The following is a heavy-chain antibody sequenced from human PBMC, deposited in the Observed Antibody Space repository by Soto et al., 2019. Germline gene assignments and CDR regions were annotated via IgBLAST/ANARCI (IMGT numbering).Heavy chain of an antibody. CDR2: ISSSGSTI. CDR1: GFTFSSYE. CDR3: AREGVATVDFDY. V-gene: IGHV3-48*03. J-gene: IGHJ4*02. Sequence: PGGSLRLSCAASGFTFSSYEMNWVRQAPGKGLEWVSYISSSGSTIYYADSVKGRFTISRDNAKNSLYLQMNSLRAEDAAVYYCAREGVATVDFDYWGQGTLVTVSS. D-gene: IGHD5-12*01.